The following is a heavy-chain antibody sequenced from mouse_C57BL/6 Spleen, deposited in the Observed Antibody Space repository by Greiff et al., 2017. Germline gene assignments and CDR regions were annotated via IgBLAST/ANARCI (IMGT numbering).Heavy chain of an antibody. CDR3: ARIGEWLLLDY. V-gene: IGHV1-69*01. CDR2: IDPSDSYT. D-gene: IGHD2-3*01. J-gene: IGHJ2*01. Sequence: VQLQQSGAELVMPGASVKLSCKASGYTFTSYWMHWVKQRPGQGLEWIGEIDPSDSYTNYNQKFKGKSTLTVDKSSSTAYMQLSSLTSEDSAVYYGARIGEWLLLDYWGQGTTLTVSS. CDR1: GYTFTSYW.